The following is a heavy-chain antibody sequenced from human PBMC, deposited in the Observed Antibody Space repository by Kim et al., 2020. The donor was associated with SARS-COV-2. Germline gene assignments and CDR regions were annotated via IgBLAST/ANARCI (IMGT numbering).Heavy chain of an antibody. CDR1: GGSISTYY. V-gene: IGHV4-4*07. D-gene: IGHD6-6*01. J-gene: IGHJ3*02. Sequence: SETLSLTCTVVSGGSISTYYWSWIRQPAGKGLEWIGRIYTSGSTNYNPFLKSRVTMSVDTSKNQFSLKLTSVTAADTAVYYCANEYSTSHDAFDIWGQGTMVTVSS. CDR2: IYTSGST. CDR3: ANEYSTSHDAFDI.